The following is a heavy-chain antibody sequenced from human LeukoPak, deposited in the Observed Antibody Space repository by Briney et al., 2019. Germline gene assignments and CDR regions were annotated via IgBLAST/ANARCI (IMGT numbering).Heavy chain of an antibody. V-gene: IGHV4-38-2*01. CDR2: VYHSGST. D-gene: IGHD3-22*01. Sequence: PSETLSLTCAVFDYSISSHNYWGWIRQPPGKGLEWIGSVYHSGSTHYSPSLKSRVTISVDTSKNQFSLKLSSVTAADTAVYYCARNDSSGYFDYWGQGTLVTVSS. CDR1: DYSISSHNY. CDR3: ARNDSSGYFDY. J-gene: IGHJ4*02.